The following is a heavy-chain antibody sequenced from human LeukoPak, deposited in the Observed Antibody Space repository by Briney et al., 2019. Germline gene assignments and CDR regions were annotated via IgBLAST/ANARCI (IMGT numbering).Heavy chain of an antibody. CDR2: IYYSGST. CDR3: ARLGYSYGAIDY. J-gene: IGHJ4*02. Sequence: SETLSLTCTVSGGSISSYYWSWIRQPPRKGLEWIGYIYYSGSTNYNPSLKSRVTISVDTSKNQFSLKLSSVTAADTAVYYCARLGYSYGAIDYWGQGTLVTVSS. D-gene: IGHD5-18*01. V-gene: IGHV4-59*08. CDR1: GGSISSYY.